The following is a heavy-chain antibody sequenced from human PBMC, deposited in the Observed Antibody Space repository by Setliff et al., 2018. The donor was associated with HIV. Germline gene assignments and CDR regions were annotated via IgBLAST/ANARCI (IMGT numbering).Heavy chain of an antibody. CDR1: EFTLRNYV. V-gene: IGHV3-64*04. J-gene: IGHJ4*02. CDR2: ISTNGDTT. CDR3: AKAPGWLFLSHY. Sequence: GSLRLSCSDSEFTLRNYVMHWFRQAPGKGLQFVSAISTNGDTTYYADSVKGRFTISRDNSKNTLYLQMNSLRVEDTAIYYCAKAPGWLFLSHYWGQGTLVTVSS. D-gene: IGHD3-22*01.